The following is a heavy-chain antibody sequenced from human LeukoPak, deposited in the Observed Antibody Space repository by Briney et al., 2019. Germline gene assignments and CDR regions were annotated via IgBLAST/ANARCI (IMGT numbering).Heavy chain of an antibody. CDR3: ARDRPADFSSGWYDY. V-gene: IGHV3-53*01. Sequence: GGSLRLSCAASGFTFSSYAMHWVRQAPGKGLEWVSVIHSDGSTYYADSVKGRFTISRDNSKNTLFLQMNSLRAEDTAVYYCARDRPADFSSGWYDYWGQGTLVTVSS. J-gene: IGHJ4*02. CDR2: IHSDGST. D-gene: IGHD6-19*01. CDR1: GFTFSSYA.